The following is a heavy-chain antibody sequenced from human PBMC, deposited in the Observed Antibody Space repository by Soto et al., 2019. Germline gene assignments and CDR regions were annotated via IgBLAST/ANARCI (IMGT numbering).Heavy chain of an antibody. CDR1: GGTFSSYA. Sequence: QVQLVQSGAEVKKPGSSVKVSCKASGGTFSSYAISWVRQAPGQGLEWMGGIIPIFGTAKYAQKFQGRVTITADESTSTAYMELSSLRSEDTSVYYCARVLFGELLSSWFDPWGQGTLVTVSS. CDR2: IIPIFGTA. D-gene: IGHD3-10*01. J-gene: IGHJ5*02. V-gene: IGHV1-69*01. CDR3: ARVLFGELLSSWFDP.